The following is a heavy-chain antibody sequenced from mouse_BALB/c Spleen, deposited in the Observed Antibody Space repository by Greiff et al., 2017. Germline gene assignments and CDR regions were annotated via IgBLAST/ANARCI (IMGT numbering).Heavy chain of an antibody. D-gene: IGHD2-2*01. V-gene: IGHV5-17*02. CDR2: ISSGSSTI. CDR1: GFTFSSFG. Sequence: EVQRVESGGGLVQPGGSRKLSCAASGFTFSSFGMHWVRQAPEKGLEWVAYISSGSSTIYYADTVKGRFTISRDNPKNTLFLQMTSLRSEDTAMYYCARGGYGSAWFAYWGQGTLVTVSA. CDR3: ARGGYGSAWFAY. J-gene: IGHJ3*01.